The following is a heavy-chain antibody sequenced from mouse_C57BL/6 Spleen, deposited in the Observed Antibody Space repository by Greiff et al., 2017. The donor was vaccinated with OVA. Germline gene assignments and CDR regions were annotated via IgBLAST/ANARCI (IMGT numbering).Heavy chain of an antibody. D-gene: IGHD1-1*01. CDR3: ARGPHYYGSSPYAMDY. V-gene: IGHV1-78*01. CDR2: IYPRDGST. CDR1: GYTFTDHT. Sequence: VQLVESDAELVKPGASVKISCKVSGYTFTDHTIHWMKQRPEQGLEWIGYIYPRDGSTKYNEKFKGKATLTADKSSSTAYMQLNSLTSEDSAVYFCARGPHYYGSSPYAMDYWGQGTSVTVSS. J-gene: IGHJ4*01.